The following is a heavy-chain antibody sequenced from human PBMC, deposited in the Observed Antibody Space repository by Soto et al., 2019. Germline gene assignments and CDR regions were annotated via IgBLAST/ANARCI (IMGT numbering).Heavy chain of an antibody. CDR1: GFSLSTSGVG. CDR2: IYWDDDK. V-gene: IGHV2-5*02. D-gene: IGHD3-3*01. Sequence: QITLKESGPTLVKPTQTLTLTCTFSGFSLSTSGVGVGWIRQPPGKALEWLALIYWDDDKSYSPSLKSRLTTTKDTSKNQVVRTITNIDSVDTATYYCAHLTAGDDYDFWSGATPGGYGMDVWGQGTTVTVSS. J-gene: IGHJ6*02. CDR3: AHLTAGDDYDFWSGATPGGYGMDV.